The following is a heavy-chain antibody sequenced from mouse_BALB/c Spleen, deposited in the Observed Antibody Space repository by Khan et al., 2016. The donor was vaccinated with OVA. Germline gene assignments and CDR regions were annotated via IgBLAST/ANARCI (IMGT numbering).Heavy chain of an antibody. CDR1: GYTFTDYY. V-gene: IGHV1S56*01. D-gene: IGHD2-1*01. CDR2: IYPGNVNT. J-gene: IGHJ3*01. CDR3: ASEGYYGNSRAWFDD. Sequence: QVQLKESGPELVKPGASVRISCKASGYTFTDYYINWMKQRPGQGLEWIGWIYPGNVNTKYNEKFKDKAILTADKSSSTAYLQISSLTSEDSAVYFCASEGYYGNSRAWFDDWGQGTLVTVS.